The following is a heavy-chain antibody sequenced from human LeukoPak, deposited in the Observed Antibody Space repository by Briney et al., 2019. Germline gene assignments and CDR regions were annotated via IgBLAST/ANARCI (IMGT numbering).Heavy chain of an antibody. CDR2: IYYSGST. CDR1: GGXFNSNNYY. J-gene: IGHJ4*02. D-gene: IGHD3-10*01. Sequence: SETLSLTCTVTGGXFNSNNYYWGWIRQPPGKGLEWIGSIYYSGSTDYNPSHKSRVTISVDTSKNQFSLNLTSVTAADTAVYYCARGGVYYYGSGSYYPFNYWGQGTLVTVSS. CDR3: ARGGVYYYGSGSYYPFNY. V-gene: IGHV4-39*01.